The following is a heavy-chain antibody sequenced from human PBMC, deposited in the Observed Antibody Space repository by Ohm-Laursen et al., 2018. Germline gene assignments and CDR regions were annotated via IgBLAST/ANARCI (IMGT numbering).Heavy chain of an antibody. CDR2: ISGSGGST. Sequence: SLRLSCAASGFTFSSYAMSWVRQAPGKGLEWVSAISGSGGSTYYADSVKGRFTISRDNSKNTLYLQMNSLRAEDTAVYYCAKDPLWDSSGYYFGPRKGGDNLDYWGQGTLVIVSS. D-gene: IGHD3-22*01. J-gene: IGHJ4*02. CDR1: GFTFSSYA. CDR3: AKDPLWDSSGYYFGPRKGGDNLDY. V-gene: IGHV3-23*01.